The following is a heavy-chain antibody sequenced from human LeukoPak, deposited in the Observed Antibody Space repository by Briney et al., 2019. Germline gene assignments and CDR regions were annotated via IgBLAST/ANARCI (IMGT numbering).Heavy chain of an antibody. V-gene: IGHV4-4*02. CDR3: ATRHSTGWYFDY. CDR1: GGSISSSNW. Sequence: SETLSLTCAVSGGSISSSNWWSWIRQPPGKGLEWIGEIYHSGSTNYNPSLKSRVTISVDKSKTQFSLKLSSVTAADTAVYYCATRHSTGWYFDYWGRGTLVTASS. D-gene: IGHD6-19*01. J-gene: IGHJ4*02. CDR2: IYHSGST.